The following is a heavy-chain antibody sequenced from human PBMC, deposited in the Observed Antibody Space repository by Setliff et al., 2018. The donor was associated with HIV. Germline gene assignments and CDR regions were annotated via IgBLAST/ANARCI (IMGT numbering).Heavy chain of an antibody. V-gene: IGHV4-4*07. CDR2: IYTSGSI. Sequence: SETLSLTCSVSGGSMSSYYGSWIRQTASKGLEWIGRIYTSGSIIYSPSLRSRVTMSVDTSKNQFSLKLSSVTAADTAVYYCARVFPPTRGAPFGIPPGAFDIWGQGTMVTVSS. J-gene: IGHJ3*02. D-gene: IGHD2-21*01. CDR1: GGSMSSYY. CDR3: ARVFPPTRGAPFGIPPGAFDI.